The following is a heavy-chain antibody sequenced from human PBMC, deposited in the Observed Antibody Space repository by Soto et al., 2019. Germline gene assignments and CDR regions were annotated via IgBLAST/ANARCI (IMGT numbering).Heavy chain of an antibody. Sequence: GGSLRLSCAASGFTFSSYGMHWVRQAPGKGLEWVAVIWYDGSNKYYADSVKGRFTISRDNSKNTLYLQMNSLRAEDTAVYYCARDRYSYRGHGMDVWGQGTTVTVSS. CDR3: ARDRYSYRGHGMDV. CDR1: GFTFSSYG. V-gene: IGHV3-33*01. D-gene: IGHD5-18*01. CDR2: IWYDGSNK. J-gene: IGHJ6*02.